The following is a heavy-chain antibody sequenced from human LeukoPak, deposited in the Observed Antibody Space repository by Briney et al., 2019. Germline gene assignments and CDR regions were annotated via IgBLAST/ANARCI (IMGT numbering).Heavy chain of an antibody. V-gene: IGHV1-2*02. CDR3: ASRDSSDWFFY. J-gene: IGHJ4*02. D-gene: IGHD6-13*01. CDR1: GYILTKYH. CDR2: INPNSGGT. Sequence: ASVKVSCKASGYILTKYHMHWVRQAPGQGLEWMGWINPNSGGTDYAQKFQGRVTMTRDTSMGTAYMELSSLRSDDTAVYYCASRDSSDWFFYWGQGTLVTVSP.